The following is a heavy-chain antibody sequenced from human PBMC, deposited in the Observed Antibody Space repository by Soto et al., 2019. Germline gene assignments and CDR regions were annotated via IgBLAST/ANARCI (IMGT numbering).Heavy chain of an antibody. V-gene: IGHV1-69*01. CDR1: GGTFSSYA. CDR3: ARARYCSETPCRGAFSEYYVALEV. CDR2: IIPIFDSS. D-gene: IGHD2-15*01. J-gene: IGHJ6*02. Sequence: QVQLVQSGAEVKKPGSSVKVSCMASGGTFSSYAINWVRQAPGQGLEWIGGIIPIFDSSYYAQKFQGRVTITAHDTTSTANMELSRLRYEDSAIYYCARARYCSETPCRGAFSEYYVALEVWGQGTKVTVSS.